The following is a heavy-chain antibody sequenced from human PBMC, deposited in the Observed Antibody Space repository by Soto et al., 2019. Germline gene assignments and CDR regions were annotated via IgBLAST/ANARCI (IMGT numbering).Heavy chain of an antibody. CDR1: GFAFGSYA. Sequence: PGGSLRLSCAASGFAFGSYAMNWVRQAPGTGLEWVSALSGPGTSTYYADSVKGRFTISRDNSKNTLYLQMNTLRADDTAVYYCAKDLGLRPGYFDSWGQGTLVTVSS. V-gene: IGHV3-23*01. J-gene: IGHJ4*02. D-gene: IGHD4-17*01. CDR3: AKDLGLRPGYFDS. CDR2: LSGPGTST.